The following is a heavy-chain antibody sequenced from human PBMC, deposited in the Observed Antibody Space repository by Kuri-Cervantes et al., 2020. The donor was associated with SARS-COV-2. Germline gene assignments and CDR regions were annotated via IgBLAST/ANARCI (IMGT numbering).Heavy chain of an antibody. V-gene: IGHV3-30*14. J-gene: IGHJ4*02. Sequence: GESLKISCAASGFTFSSYAMHWVRQAPGKGLEWVAVISYDGSNKYYADSVKGRFTISRDNSKNTLYLQMGSLRAEDTAVYYCARDPSTIFGVVIIPVDGGFDYWGQGTLVTVSS. CDR1: GFTFSSYA. CDR3: ARDPSTIFGVVIIPVDGGFDY. CDR2: ISYDGSNK. D-gene: IGHD3-3*01.